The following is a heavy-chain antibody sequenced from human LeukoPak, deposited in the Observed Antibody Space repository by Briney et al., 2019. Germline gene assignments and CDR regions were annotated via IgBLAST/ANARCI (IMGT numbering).Heavy chain of an antibody. V-gene: IGHV3-48*02. Sequence: RESPRLSCAASGFTFSSYGISWVRQAPGKGLEWLSHITSGGTIYYADSVKGRFTISRDNAKSSLYLQMSSLRDEDTAVYYCARRYCSGGSCGVGPYFDYWGQGTLVTLLS. CDR3: ARRYCSGGSCGVGPYFDY. CDR2: ITSGGTI. D-gene: IGHD2-15*01. CDR1: GFTFSSYG. J-gene: IGHJ4*02.